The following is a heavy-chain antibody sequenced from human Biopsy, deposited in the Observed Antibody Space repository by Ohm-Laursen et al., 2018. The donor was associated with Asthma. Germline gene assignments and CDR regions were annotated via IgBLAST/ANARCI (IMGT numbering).Heavy chain of an antibody. J-gene: IGHJ4*02. V-gene: IGHV4-30-2*01. CDR2: IYHRDAT. CDR1: GGSINSGGYS. Sequence: PSETLSLTWAVSGGSINSGGYSWTWIRQPPGKGLEWIGYIYHRDATYYNPSLKSRVTISLDGSKNQFSLKLSSVTAADTAVYYCARGRSGDWLYYFDYWGQGALVTVSS. CDR3: ARGRSGDWLYYFDY. D-gene: IGHD2-21*01.